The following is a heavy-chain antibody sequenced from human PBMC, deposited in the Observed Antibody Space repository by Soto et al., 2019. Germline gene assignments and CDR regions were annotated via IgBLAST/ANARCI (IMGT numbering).Heavy chain of an antibody. J-gene: IGHJ4*02. CDR2: IIPIFRSS. D-gene: IGHD3-10*02. CDR1: GGTFTDYA. V-gene: IGHV1-69*13. CDR3: AKDVGFQQHLFVFDL. Sequence: ASVKVSCKASGGTFTDYAFSWVRQAPGQGLEWMGGIIPIFRSSNFAQKFQGRLTIFADASAGTAYMELSSLRSDDTAIYYCAKDVGFQQHLFVFDLWGQGTLVTVSS.